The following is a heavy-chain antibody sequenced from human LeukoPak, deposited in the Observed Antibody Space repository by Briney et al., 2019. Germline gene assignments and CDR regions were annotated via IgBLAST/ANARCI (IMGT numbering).Heavy chain of an antibody. CDR3: ARDYSATNIHYYYGMDV. J-gene: IGHJ6*02. V-gene: IGHV3-21*01. CDR2: ISSSSSYI. Sequence: GGSLRLSCAASGFTFSSYSMNWVRQAPGKGLEWVSSISSSSSYIYYADSVKGRFTISRDNAKNSLYLQMNSLRAEDTAVYYCARDYSATNIHYYYGMDVWGQGTTVTVSS. CDR1: GFTFSSYS. D-gene: IGHD2-15*01.